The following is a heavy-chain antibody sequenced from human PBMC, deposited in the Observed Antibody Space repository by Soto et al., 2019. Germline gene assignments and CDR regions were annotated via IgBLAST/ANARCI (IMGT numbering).Heavy chain of an antibody. CDR1: GGSFSGYY. V-gene: IGHV4-34*01. CDR2: INHSGST. J-gene: IGHJ4*02. Sequence: PSETLSLTCAVYGGSFSGYYWSWIRQPPGKGPEWIGEINHSGSTNYNPSLKSRVTISVDRSRNQFSLKLSSVTAADTAVYYCARVPDYWGQGTLVTVSS. CDR3: ARVPDY.